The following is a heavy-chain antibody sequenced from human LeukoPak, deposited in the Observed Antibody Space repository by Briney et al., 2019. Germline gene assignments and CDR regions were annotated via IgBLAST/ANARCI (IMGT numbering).Heavy chain of an antibody. D-gene: IGHD5-24*01. CDR3: ARDPVDGYSHFDY. CDR2: IKPDSGGI. J-gene: IGHJ4*02. CDR1: GYTLTDHH. Sequence: ASVKVSCKASGYTLTDHHMIGVRPAPGEGVQWMGWIKPDSGGIKYAQEFQGRVTMTRDTSINTAYMELSSLRSDDTAIYYCARDPVDGYSHFDYWGQGTLVTVSP. V-gene: IGHV1-2*02.